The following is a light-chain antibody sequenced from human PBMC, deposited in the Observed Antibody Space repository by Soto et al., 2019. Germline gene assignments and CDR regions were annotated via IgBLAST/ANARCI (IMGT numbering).Light chain of an antibody. CDR2: EVS. V-gene: IGLV2-8*01. CDR3: SSYAGSNNWV. J-gene: IGLJ2*01. CDR1: SSDVGVYNY. Sequence: QSALTQPPSASGSPGQSVTISCTGTSSDVGVYNYVSWYQQHPGAAPKLMIYEVSERPSGVPDRFSGSKSGNTASLTVSGLQAEDEADYYCSSYAGSNNWVFGGGTKLTVL.